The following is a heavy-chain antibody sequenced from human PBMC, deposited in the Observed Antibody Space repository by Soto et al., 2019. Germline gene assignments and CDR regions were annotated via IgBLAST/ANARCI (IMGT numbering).Heavy chain of an antibody. D-gene: IGHD4-17*01. V-gene: IGHV4-4*02. CDR1: GGSISSSNC. Sequence: KPSETLSLTCAVSGGSISSSNCWSWVRQPPGKGLEWIGEIYHSGSTNYNPSLKSRVTISVDKSKNQFSLKLSSVTAADTAVYYCPRVGDYAREQDYWGQGTLVTVSS. CDR2: IYHSGST. J-gene: IGHJ4*02. CDR3: PRVGDYAREQDY.